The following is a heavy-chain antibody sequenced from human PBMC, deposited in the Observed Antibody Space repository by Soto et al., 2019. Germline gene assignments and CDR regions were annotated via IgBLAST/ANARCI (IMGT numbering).Heavy chain of an antibody. D-gene: IGHD4-17*01. CDR1: GGSISSYY. CDR3: ARDMVVLGDSNDYYYYGMDV. V-gene: IGHV4-4*07. CDR2: IYTSGST. J-gene: IGHJ6*02. Sequence: PSEPLSLTCTVSGGSISSYYWSWIRQPAGKGLEWIGRIYTSGSTNYNPSLKSRVTMSVDTSKNQFSLKLSSVTAADTAVYYCARDMVVLGDSNDYYYYGMDVWGQGTTVTVSS.